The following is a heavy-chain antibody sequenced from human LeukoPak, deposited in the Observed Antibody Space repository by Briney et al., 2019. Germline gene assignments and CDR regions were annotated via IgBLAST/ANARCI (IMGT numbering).Heavy chain of an antibody. D-gene: IGHD3-22*01. V-gene: IGHV3-21*01. CDR2: ITSSSNYI. CDR1: GFTFSSYT. J-gene: IGHJ1*01. CDR3: ATYSSLNRREFQY. Sequence: GGSLRLSCAASGFTFSSYTVNWVRQAPGKGLEWVSSITSSSNYIYYADSVKGRFTISRDNAKNALYLQMNSLRAEDTAVYYCATYSSLNRREFQYWGQGTLLTVSS.